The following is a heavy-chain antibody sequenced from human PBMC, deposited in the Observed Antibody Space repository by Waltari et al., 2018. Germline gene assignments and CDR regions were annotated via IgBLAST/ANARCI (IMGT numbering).Heavy chain of an antibody. V-gene: IGHV3-74*01. D-gene: IGHD3-22*01. J-gene: IGHJ4*02. CDR1: GFMFSGDW. CDR2: ISTDGSIT. Sequence: EVHLVESGGGLIQPGGSLRLVCTASGFMFSGDWMHWVRQAPGEGLVWVSRISTDGSITDYADSVKGRFTISRDNAKNTLYLQMSSLRAEDTAMYFCTSHYYDNDAYYDVYWGQGTLVTVSS. CDR3: TSHYYDNDAYYDVY.